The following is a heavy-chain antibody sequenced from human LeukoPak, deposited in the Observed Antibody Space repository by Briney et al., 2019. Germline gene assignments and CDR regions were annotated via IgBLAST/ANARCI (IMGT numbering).Heavy chain of an antibody. CDR3: ARDILTGYSDYYGMDV. J-gene: IGHJ6*02. V-gene: IGHV3-21*01. Sequence: MTGGSLRPSCAASGFTFSSYSMNWVRQAPGKGLEWVSSISSSSSYIYYADSVKGRFTISRDNAKNSLYLQMNSLRAEDTAVYYCARDILTGYSDYYGMDVWGQGTTVTVSS. CDR2: ISSSSSYI. CDR1: GFTFSSYS. D-gene: IGHD3-9*01.